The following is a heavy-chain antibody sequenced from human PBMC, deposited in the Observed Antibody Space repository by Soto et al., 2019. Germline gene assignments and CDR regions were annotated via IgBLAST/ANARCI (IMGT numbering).Heavy chain of an antibody. CDR3: ARDVTTAGTPGDYFDY. Sequence: EVPLVESGGGLVQPGGSLRLSCAASGFTFSHYWMHWVRQVPGKGLLWVSRINGDGTHTSYAGFVKGRFTISRDNAKNTLLLQMNSLSDEDTAVYYCARDVTTAGTPGDYFDYWGQGTLLTVSS. CDR1: GFTFSHYW. CDR2: INGDGTHT. D-gene: IGHD4-17*01. V-gene: IGHV3-74*01. J-gene: IGHJ4*02.